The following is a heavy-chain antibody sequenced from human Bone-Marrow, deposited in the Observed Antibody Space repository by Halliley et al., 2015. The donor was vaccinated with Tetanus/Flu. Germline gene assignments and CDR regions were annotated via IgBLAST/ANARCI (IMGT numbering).Heavy chain of an antibody. Sequence: KGLEGVAIIKEDGSENHYVDSVKGRFTISRDNAKNSFYLQMNGLRAEDTAVYYCAAGAGWTIDYWGRGTLVTVSS. CDR3: AAGAGWTIDY. J-gene: IGHJ4*02. V-gene: IGHV3-7*03. D-gene: IGHD2-15*01. CDR2: IKEDGSEN.